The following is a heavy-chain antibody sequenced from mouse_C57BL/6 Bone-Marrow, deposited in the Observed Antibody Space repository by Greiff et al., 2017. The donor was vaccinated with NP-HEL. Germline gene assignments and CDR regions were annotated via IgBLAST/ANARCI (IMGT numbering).Heavy chain of an antibody. V-gene: IGHV2-2*01. J-gene: IGHJ3*01. CDR1: GFSLTSYG. CDR2: IWSGGST. D-gene: IGHD4-1*01. Sequence: VKLQQSGPGLVQSSQSLSITCTVSGFSLTSYGVHWVRQSPGKGLEWLGVIWSGGSTDYYAAFISRLSISKDNSKSQVFFKMNSLQADDTAIYYCARSLWDGAYWGQGTLVTVSA. CDR3: ARSLWDGAY.